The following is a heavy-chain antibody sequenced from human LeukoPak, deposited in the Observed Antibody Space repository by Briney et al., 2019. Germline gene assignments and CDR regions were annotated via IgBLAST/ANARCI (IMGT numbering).Heavy chain of an antibody. Sequence: GGSLRLSFAASGFTFSSYGMHWVRQAPGKGLEWVGRIRNRANSYTTEYAASVKGRFTISRDDGRNSLYHQMKSLKTTDPAVSYSCRSVASGMGVMANWGQGTQVTVSP. V-gene: IGHV3-72*01. CDR3: CRSVASGMGVMAN. CDR2: IRNRANSYTT. J-gene: IGHJ4*02. CDR1: GFTFSSYG. D-gene: IGHD3-16*01.